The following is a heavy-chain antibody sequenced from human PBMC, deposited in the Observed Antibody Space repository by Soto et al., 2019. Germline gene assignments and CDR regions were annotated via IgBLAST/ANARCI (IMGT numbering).Heavy chain of an antibody. Sequence: SETLSLTCTVSGGSISSSSYYWGWIRQPPGKGLEWIGSIYYSGSTYYNPSLKSRVTISVDTSKNQFSLKLSSVTAADTAVYYCARRPVARNNWFDPWGQGTLVTVSS. J-gene: IGHJ5*02. V-gene: IGHV4-39*01. D-gene: IGHD2-15*01. CDR3: ARRPVARNNWFDP. CDR1: GGSISSSSYY. CDR2: IYYSGST.